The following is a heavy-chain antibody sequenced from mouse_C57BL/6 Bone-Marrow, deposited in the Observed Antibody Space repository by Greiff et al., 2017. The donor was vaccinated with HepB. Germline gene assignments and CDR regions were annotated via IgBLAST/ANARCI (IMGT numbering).Heavy chain of an antibody. CDR1: GYTFTDYY. D-gene: IGHD1-1*01. CDR2: INPNNGGT. J-gene: IGHJ1*03. Sequence: VQLQHSGPELVKPGASVKISCKASGYTFTDYYMNWVKQSHGKSLEWIGDINPNNGGTSYNQKFKGKATLTVDKSSSTAYCARGSYYYGSSYDWYFDVWGTGTTVTVSS. V-gene: IGHV1-26*01. CDR3: DV.